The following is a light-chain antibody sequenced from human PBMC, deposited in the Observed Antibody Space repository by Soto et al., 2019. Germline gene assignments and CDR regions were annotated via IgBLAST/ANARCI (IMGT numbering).Light chain of an antibody. J-gene: IGKJ5*01. CDR3: QQYNNWPIT. CDR1: ESVRTN. V-gene: IGKV3-15*01. Sequence: EIVLTQSPGTLSVSPGERATLSCRASESVRTNLAWYLQKPGQAPSVLIYSASTRATGIPARFSGGGSGTEFTLTLSSLQSEDFAVYYCQQYNNWPITFGQGTRLEIK. CDR2: SAS.